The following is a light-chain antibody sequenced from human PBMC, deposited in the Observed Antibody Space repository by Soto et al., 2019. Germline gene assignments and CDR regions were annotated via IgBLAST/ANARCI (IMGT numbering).Light chain of an antibody. CDR3: QQFAISKT. CDR2: DAS. J-gene: IGKJ1*01. CDR1: HNIERW. V-gene: IGKV1-5*01. Sequence: IQSTHSPSTLSASLGYIFTITFRASHNIERWMAWYQQKPGKAPSLLIFDASTLHSGVPSRFSGSGSGTDFTLTISSLQPDDFATYYCQQFAISKTFGQGTKVDIK.